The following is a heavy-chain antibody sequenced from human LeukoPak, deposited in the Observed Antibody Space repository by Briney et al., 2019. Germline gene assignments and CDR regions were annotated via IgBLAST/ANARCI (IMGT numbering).Heavy chain of an antibody. CDR2: IYPGGSDT. CDR1: GYTFTSYW. D-gene: IGHD5-24*01. CDR3: ARPERRNGYKFDY. V-gene: IGHV5-51*01. Sequence: GESLKISCKGSGYTFTSYWIAWVRQMPGKGLEWMGVIYPGGSDTRYSPSFQGQVAISADKSISTAYLQWSSLKTSDTAMYYCARPERRNGYKFDYWGQGTLVTVSS. J-gene: IGHJ4*02.